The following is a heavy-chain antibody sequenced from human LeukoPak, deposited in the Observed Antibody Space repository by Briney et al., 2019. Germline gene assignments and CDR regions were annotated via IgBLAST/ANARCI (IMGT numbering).Heavy chain of an antibody. J-gene: IGHJ5*02. Sequence: GASVKVSCKASGYTFTGYYMHWVRQAPGQGLEWMGWTNPNSGGTNYAQKFQGRVTMTRDTSISTAYVELSRLRSDDTAVYYCARSDYSYYDILTGYCPWGQGTLVTVSS. CDR1: GYTFTGYY. CDR2: TNPNSGGT. CDR3: ARSDYSYYDILTGYCP. V-gene: IGHV1-2*02. D-gene: IGHD3-9*01.